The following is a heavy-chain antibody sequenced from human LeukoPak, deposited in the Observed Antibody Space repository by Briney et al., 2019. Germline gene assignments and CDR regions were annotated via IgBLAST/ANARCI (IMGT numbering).Heavy chain of an antibody. V-gene: IGHV3-30*18. CDR3: AKGLRWFGNFYFNYFDH. Sequence: GGSLRLSCAASGFTFSSYGMHWVRQAPGKGLEWVAVISYDGSNKYYADSVKGRFTISRENSENTLFLQLDSLRTEDTAVYYCAKGLRWFGNFYFNYFDHWGQGTLVTVSS. D-gene: IGHD3-10*01. CDR1: GFTFSSYG. J-gene: IGHJ4*02. CDR2: ISYDGSNK.